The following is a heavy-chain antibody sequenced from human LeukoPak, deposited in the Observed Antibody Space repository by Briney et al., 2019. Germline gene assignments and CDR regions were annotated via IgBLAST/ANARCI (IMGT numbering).Heavy chain of an antibody. CDR2: IHYSGST. Sequence: PSETLSLTCTVSVWFNRRYSWHSLGQPPGKGLEWIGYIHYSGSTTYNPSLKSRVTISLDTSKNQFSLNLSSVTAADTAVYYCGGSKVLGVIGSYYYGMDFGCQGTTVTVSS. J-gene: IGHJ6*02. CDR1: VWFNRRYS. D-gene: IGHD3-10*01. V-gene: IGHV4-59*01. CDR3: GGSKVLGVIGSYYYGMDF.